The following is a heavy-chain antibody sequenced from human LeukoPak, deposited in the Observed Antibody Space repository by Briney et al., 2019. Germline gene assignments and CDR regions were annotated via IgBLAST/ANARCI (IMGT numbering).Heavy chain of an antibody. J-gene: IGHJ4*02. CDR2: IRYDGCNK. D-gene: IGHD6-19*01. Sequence: GGSLRLSCAASGFTFSSYGMHWVRQAPGKGLEWVAFIRYDGCNKYYADSVKGRFTISRDNSKNTLYLQMNSLRAEDTAVYYCAKDRRGGLGVSSGWYYFDYWGQGTLVTVSS. CDR3: AKDRRGGLGVSSGWYYFDY. CDR1: GFTFSSYG. V-gene: IGHV3-30*02.